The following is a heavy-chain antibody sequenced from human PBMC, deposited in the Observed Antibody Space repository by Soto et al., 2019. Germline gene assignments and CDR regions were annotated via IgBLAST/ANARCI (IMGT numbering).Heavy chain of an antibody. D-gene: IGHD6-6*01. CDR1: GYPVTSYY. J-gene: IGHJ6*02. V-gene: IGHV1-46*01. Sequence: SVKDSCKASGYPVTSYYMHLVRQAPGQGLEWMGIINPSGGSTSYAQKFQGRVTITRDMSTSTAYMELSSLRSEDTAVYYCASPTFIAARRAFGMDVWGQGTTVTVSS. CDR3: ASPTFIAARRAFGMDV. CDR2: INPSGGST.